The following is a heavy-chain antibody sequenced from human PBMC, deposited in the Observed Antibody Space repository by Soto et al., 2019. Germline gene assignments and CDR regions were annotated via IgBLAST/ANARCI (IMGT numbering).Heavy chain of an antibody. J-gene: IGHJ4*02. D-gene: IGHD1-26*01. CDR1: GFTFNTYD. CDR2: IWYDGSNK. CDR3: ARPIVGATKSGLGY. Sequence: QVQLVESGGGVVQPGRSLRLSCAASGFTFNTYDMHWVRQARGKGLEWVAVIWYDGSNKYYADSVKGRFTISRDNSKTTLYLQMTSLRAEATLVYYCARPIVGATKSGLGYWGQGPLVTVSS. V-gene: IGHV3-33*01.